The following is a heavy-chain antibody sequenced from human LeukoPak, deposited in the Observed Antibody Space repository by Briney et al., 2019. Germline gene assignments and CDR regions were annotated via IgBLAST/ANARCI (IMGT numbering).Heavy chain of an antibody. CDR3: ASSSSGWSMGYFDY. Sequence: PAASVKVSCKASGYTFTGYYMHWVRQAPGQGLEWMGWINPNSGGTNYAQKFQGRVTMTRDTSISTAYMELSRLRSDDTAVYYCASSSSGWSMGYFDYWGQGTLVTVSS. D-gene: IGHD6-19*01. J-gene: IGHJ4*02. V-gene: IGHV1-2*02. CDR1: GYTFTGYY. CDR2: INPNSGGT.